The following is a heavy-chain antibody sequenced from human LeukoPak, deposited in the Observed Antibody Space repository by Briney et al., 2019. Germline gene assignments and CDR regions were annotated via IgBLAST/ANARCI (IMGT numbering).Heavy chain of an antibody. Sequence: PSETLSLTCTVSGGSISSSFYYWGWIRQPPGKGLEWIGSIYYRGTTYYNPSLKSRVTISVDTSKNQFSLNLSSVTAADTAVYYCARGTTGYNWFDPWGQGTLVTVSS. CDR1: GGSISSSFYY. V-gene: IGHV4-39*07. J-gene: IGHJ5*02. CDR2: IYYRGTT. D-gene: IGHD4-11*01. CDR3: ARGTTGYNWFDP.